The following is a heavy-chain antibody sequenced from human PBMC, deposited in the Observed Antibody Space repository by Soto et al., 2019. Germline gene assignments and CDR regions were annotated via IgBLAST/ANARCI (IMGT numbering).Heavy chain of an antibody. Sequence: QVQLQESGPGLVKPSETLSLTCTVSGGSISSYYWSWIRQPPGKGLEWIGYIYYSGSTNYNPSLTSRVTISVDTSKNQFSLKLSSVTAADTAVYYCARGSYSGSYLYYFDYWGQGTLVTVSS. J-gene: IGHJ4*02. D-gene: IGHD1-26*01. V-gene: IGHV4-59*08. CDR1: GGSISSYY. CDR3: ARGSYSGSYLYYFDY. CDR2: IYYSGST.